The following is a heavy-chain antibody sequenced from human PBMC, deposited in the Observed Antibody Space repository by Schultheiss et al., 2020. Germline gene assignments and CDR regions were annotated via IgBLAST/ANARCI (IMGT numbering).Heavy chain of an antibody. J-gene: IGHJ6*02. CDR3: ARDRLMATKGALYYYYGMDV. CDR2: IWYDGSNK. V-gene: IGHV3-33*01. Sequence: GGSLRLSCAASGFTFSSYGMHWVRQAPGKGLEWVAVIWYDGSNKYYADSVKGRFTISRDNSKNTLYLQMNSLRAEDTAVYYCARDRLMATKGALYYYYGMDVWGQGTTVTVSS. CDR1: GFTFSSYG. D-gene: IGHD5-24*01.